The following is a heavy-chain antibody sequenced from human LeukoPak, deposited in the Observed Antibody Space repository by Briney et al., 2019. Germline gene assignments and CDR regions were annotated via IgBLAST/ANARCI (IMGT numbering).Heavy chain of an antibody. CDR3: ARVNATVAYYFDY. CDR1: GGSFSGYY. V-gene: IGHV4-34*01. CDR2: INHSGST. D-gene: IGHD4-23*01. J-gene: IGHJ4*02. Sequence: SETLSLTCAVCGGSFSGYYWSWIRQPPGKGLEWIGEINHSGSTNYNPSLKSRVTISVDTSKNQFSLKLSSVTAADTAVYYCARVNATVAYYFDYWGQGTLVTVSS.